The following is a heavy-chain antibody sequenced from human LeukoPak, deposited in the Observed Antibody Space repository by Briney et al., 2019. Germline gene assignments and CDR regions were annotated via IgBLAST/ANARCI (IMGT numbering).Heavy chain of an antibody. Sequence: GGSLRLSCAASGFTFSSYAMSWVRQPPGKGLEWVSGISDSGGSTYYADSVKGRFTISRDNPKNTLYLQMNSLRAEDTAVYYCAKVYRGYSYVGDFDYWGQGTLVTVSS. J-gene: IGHJ4*02. CDR1: GFTFSSYA. V-gene: IGHV3-23*01. CDR2: ISDSGGST. CDR3: AKVYRGYSYVGDFDY. D-gene: IGHD5-18*01.